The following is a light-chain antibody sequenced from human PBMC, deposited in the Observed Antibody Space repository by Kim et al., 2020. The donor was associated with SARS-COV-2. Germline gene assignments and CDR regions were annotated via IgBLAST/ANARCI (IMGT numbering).Light chain of an antibody. CDR1: QSVSSY. CDR3: QQRSNCYT. J-gene: IGKJ2*01. CDR2: DAS. Sequence: EIVLTQSPATLSLSPGERATLSCRASQSVSSYLAWYQLKPGQAPRLLIYDASNRATGIPARFSGSGSGTDFTLTISSLEPEDFAVYYCQQRSNCYTFGQGTKLDI. V-gene: IGKV3-11*01.